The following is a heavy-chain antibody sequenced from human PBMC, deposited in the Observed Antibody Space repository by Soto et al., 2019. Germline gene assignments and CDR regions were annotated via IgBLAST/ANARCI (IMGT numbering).Heavy chain of an antibody. J-gene: IGHJ4*02. CDR3: ARSPLSLRRINYYDSSGYQLHFDY. CDR2: IYYSGST. Sequence: PSETLSLTCTVSGGSISSSSYYWGWIRQPPGKGLEWIGSIYYSGSTYYNPSLKSRVTISVDTSKNQFSLKLSSVTAADTAVYYCARSPLSLRRINYYDSSGYQLHFDYWGQGTLVTVSS. D-gene: IGHD3-22*01. V-gene: IGHV4-39*01. CDR1: GGSISSSSYY.